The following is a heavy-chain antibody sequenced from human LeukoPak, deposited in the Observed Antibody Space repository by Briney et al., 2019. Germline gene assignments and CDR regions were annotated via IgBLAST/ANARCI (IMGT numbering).Heavy chain of an antibody. J-gene: IGHJ4*02. CDR1: GFPFSTYA. CDR2: ISGGSSNT. CDR3: ARDDTVTAHFDY. D-gene: IGHD4-11*01. Sequence: GGSLRLSCAASGFPFSTYAMNWLRQAPGKGLEWVSYISGGSSNTFYADSVKGRFPISRDDAKNSLYLQMNRLRADDTAVYYCARDDTVTAHFDYWGQGTLVTVSS. V-gene: IGHV3-48*01.